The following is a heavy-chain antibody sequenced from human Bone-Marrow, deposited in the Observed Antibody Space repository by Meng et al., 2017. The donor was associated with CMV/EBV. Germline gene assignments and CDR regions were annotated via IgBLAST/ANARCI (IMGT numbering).Heavy chain of an antibody. CDR2: INPNSGGT. D-gene: IGHD2-2*01. V-gene: IGHV1-2*02. J-gene: IGHJ6*02. Sequence: ASVKVSCKASGYTFTGYYMHWVRQAPGQGLEWMGWINPNSGGTNYAQKFQGRVTMTRDTSISTAYMELSRLRSDDTAVYYCARDIVVVPAAIQYYYYYGMDVCGQGTTVTVSS. CDR3: ARDIVVVPAAIQYYYYYGMDV. CDR1: GYTFTGYY.